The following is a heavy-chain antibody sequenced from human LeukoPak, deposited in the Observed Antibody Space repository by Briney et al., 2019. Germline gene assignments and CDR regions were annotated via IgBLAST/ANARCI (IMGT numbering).Heavy chain of an antibody. CDR3: ARGPYDSSGYYYVRDYYYGMDV. V-gene: IGHV4-59*01. J-gene: IGHJ6*02. CDR2: IYYSGST. D-gene: IGHD3-22*01. CDR1: GGSISSYY. Sequence: SETLSLTCTVSGGSISSYYWSWIRQPPGKGLEWIGYIYYSGSTNYNPSLKGRVTISVDTSKNQFSLKLSSVTAADTAVYYCARGPYDSSGYYYVRDYYYGMDVWGQGTTVTVSS.